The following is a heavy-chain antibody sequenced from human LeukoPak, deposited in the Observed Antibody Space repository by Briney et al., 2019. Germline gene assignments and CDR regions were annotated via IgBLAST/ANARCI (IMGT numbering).Heavy chain of an antibody. J-gene: IGHJ2*01. Sequence: SETLSLTCTVSGGSISSSSYYWGWIRQPPGKGLEWIGSIYYSGSTYYNPSLKSRVTISVDTSKNQFSLKLSSVTAADTAVYYCARDTSRDWYFDLWGRGTLVTVSS. CDR1: GGSISSSSYY. V-gene: IGHV4-39*07. D-gene: IGHD5-24*01. CDR3: ARDTSRDWYFDL. CDR2: IYYSGST.